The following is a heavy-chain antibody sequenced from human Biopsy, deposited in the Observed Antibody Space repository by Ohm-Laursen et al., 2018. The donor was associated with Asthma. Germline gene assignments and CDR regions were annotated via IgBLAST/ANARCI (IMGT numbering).Heavy chain of an antibody. D-gene: IGHD3-3*01. CDR2: ISYDGSNK. V-gene: IGHV3-30*04. CDR3: ASQSSGPDFWSGYYYFDY. J-gene: IGHJ4*02. CDR1: GFTFSTYA. Sequence: SLRLSCAASGFTFSTYAMHWVRQAPGKGLEWVAVISYDGSNKYYADPVKGRFTISRDNSKNTLYLQMNGLRAEDTAVYYCASQSSGPDFWSGYYYFDYWGQGTLVTVSS.